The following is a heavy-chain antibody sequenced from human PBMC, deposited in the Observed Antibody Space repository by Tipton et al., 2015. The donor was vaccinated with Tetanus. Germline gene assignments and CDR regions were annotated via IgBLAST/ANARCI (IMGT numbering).Heavy chain of an antibody. CDR2: ISSTSRYI. CDR3: VSGSALDY. CDR1: GFSSSNYK. V-gene: IGHV3-21*01. Sequence: SLRLSCEVSGFSSSNYKMNWVRQGPGRGLEWVSSISSTSRYINYADSVKGRFTISRDNAKNSLFLEMNSLRADDTAVYYCVSGSALDYWGQGTVITVSS. D-gene: IGHD6-25*01. J-gene: IGHJ4*02.